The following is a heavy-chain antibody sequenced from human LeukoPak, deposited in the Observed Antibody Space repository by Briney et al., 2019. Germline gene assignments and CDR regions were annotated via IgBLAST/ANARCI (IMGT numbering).Heavy chain of an antibody. CDR3: ARDRYCSITKCYNWFDP. CDR2: ISAYNGNT. V-gene: IGHV1-18*01. CDR1: GYTFTSYG. J-gene: IGHJ5*02. Sequence: ASVKVSCKASGYTFTSYGISWVRQAPGQGLEWMGWISAYNGNTNYAQKLQGRVTMTTHTSTSTAYMELRRLRSDDTAVYYCARDRYCSITKCYNWFDPWGQGTLVTVSS. D-gene: IGHD2-2*01.